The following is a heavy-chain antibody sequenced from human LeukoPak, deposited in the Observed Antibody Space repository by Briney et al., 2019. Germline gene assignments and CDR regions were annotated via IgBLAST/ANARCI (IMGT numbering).Heavy chain of an antibody. D-gene: IGHD6-19*01. J-gene: IGHJ4*02. CDR3: AREYSSGWGTRSAFDY. CDR2: INHSGST. V-gene: IGHV4-34*01. CDR1: GGSFSGYY. Sequence: SETLSLTCAVYGGSFSGYYWSWIRQPPGKGLEWIGEINHSGSTNYNPSLKSRVTISVDTSKNQFSLKLSSVTAADTAAYYCAREYSSGWGTRSAFDYWGQGTLVTVSS.